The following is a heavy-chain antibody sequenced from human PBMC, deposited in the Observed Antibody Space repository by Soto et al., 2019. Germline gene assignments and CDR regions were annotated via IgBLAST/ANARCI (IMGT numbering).Heavy chain of an antibody. D-gene: IGHD6-13*01. J-gene: IGHJ3*01. CDR1: GFTFSNYW. CDR2: IKQDGSTK. CDR3: ARDAAAGNDRPDV. V-gene: IGHV3-7*04. Sequence: EVQLVESGGGLVQPGGSLRLSCAASGFTFSNYWMTWVRQAPGKGLDWVATIKQDGSTKYSVDSLKGRLTISRDNAAPALYLHMNSLTAAATAVYYCARDAAAGNDRPDVWGQGTMVTVSS.